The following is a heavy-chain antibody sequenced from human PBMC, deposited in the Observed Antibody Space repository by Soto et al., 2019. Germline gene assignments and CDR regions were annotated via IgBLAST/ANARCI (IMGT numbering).Heavy chain of an antibody. CDR2: INPSGDST. CDR1: GYTFSSFY. J-gene: IGHJ4*02. D-gene: IGHD3-10*01. Sequence: ASVKVSCKASGYTFSSFYMHWVRQAPGQGLEWMGVINPSGDSTTYAQRFQGRLSMTRDTSTSTLYMELCSLRSEDTAVYYCARDWEFGYWGQGTLVTVSS. V-gene: IGHV1-46*01. CDR3: ARDWEFGY.